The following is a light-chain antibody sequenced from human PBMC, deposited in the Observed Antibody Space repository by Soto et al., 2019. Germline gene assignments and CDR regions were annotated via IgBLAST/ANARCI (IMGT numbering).Light chain of an antibody. CDR1: QSVGSNY. J-gene: IGKJ1*01. CDR2: GAS. V-gene: IGKV3-20*01. CDR3: QQYDISWT. Sequence: EIVLTQSPGTLSLSPGERATLSCRASQSVGSNYLAWYQQKPGQAPRLLIYGASSRATGIPDRFSGSGSGTDFTFTFSRLEPEDFAVYYCQQYDISWTFGQGTKVDIK.